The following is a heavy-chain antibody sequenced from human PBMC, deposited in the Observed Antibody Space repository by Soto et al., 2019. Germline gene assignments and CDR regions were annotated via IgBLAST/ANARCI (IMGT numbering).Heavy chain of an antibody. V-gene: IGHV1-3*01. D-gene: IGHD2-2*01. J-gene: IGHJ6*02. Sequence: QVQLVQSGAEVKKPGASVKVSCKASGYTFTSYAMHWVRQAPGQRLEWMGWISAGNGNTKYSQKFQGRVTITRDTSASTAYMELSSLRSEDTAVYYCARVSNYGMDVWGQGTTVTVSS. CDR2: ISAGNGNT. CDR1: GYTFTSYA. CDR3: ARVSNYGMDV.